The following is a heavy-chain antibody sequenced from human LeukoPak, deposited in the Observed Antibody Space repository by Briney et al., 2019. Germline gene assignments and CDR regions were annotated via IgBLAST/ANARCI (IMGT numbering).Heavy chain of an antibody. J-gene: IGHJ6*03. CDR1: GGSISSYY. Sequence: PSETLSLTCTVSGGSISSYYWSWIRQPAGKGLEWIGRIYTSGSTNYNPSFKSRVTMSVDTSKNQFSLKLSSVTAADTAVYYCARDLLEPADGSYYYYMDVWGKGTTVTVSS. CDR3: ARDLLEPADGSYYYYMDV. CDR2: IYTSGST. D-gene: IGHD1-1*01. V-gene: IGHV4-4*07.